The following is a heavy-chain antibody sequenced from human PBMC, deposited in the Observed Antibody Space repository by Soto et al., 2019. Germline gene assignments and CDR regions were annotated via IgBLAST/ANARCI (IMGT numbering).Heavy chain of an antibody. Sequence: GASVKVSCKTSGYSFTKYGLHWVRQAPGQRLEWMGWINPGNGDTKYSQKFQGRVTITRDTSATTAYMELSSLRSEDSAVFYCARTDCSSTSCYNYYYYGMDVWDQGTTVTVSS. V-gene: IGHV1-3*01. CDR2: INPGNGDT. CDR1: GYSFTKYG. CDR3: ARTDCSSTSCYNYYYYGMDV. D-gene: IGHD2-2*01. J-gene: IGHJ6*02.